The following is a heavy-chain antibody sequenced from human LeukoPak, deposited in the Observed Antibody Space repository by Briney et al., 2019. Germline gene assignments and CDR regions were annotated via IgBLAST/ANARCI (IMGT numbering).Heavy chain of an antibody. V-gene: IGHV3-21*01. D-gene: IGHD4-17*01. CDR1: GFTFTSYS. Sequence: GGSLRLSCAASGFTFTSYSMNWVRQAPGKGLEWVSSISSSSSYIYYADTVKGRFTISTDTAKKPLYLQMNTPRAEDTAVYYCAGDHGDYGGYNWGQGTLCTVSS. J-gene: IGHJ4*02. CDR2: ISSSSSYI. CDR3: AGDHGDYGGYN.